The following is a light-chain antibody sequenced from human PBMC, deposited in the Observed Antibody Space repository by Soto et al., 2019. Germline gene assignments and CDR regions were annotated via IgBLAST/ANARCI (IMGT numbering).Light chain of an antibody. Sequence: DIQMTQSPSTLSASVGDRVTITCRASQSISSWLAWYQQKPGKAPKLLIYDASSLESGVPSRFSGSGPGTEFTLTISSLQPDDFATYYCPQYNSYSPGVTFCPGTKVDIK. CDR2: DAS. V-gene: IGKV1-5*01. J-gene: IGKJ3*01. CDR3: PQYNSYSPGVT. CDR1: QSISSW.